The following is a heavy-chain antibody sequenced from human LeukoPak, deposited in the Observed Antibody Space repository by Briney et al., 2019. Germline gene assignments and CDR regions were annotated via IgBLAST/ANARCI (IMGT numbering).Heavy chain of an antibody. CDR2: IIPIFGTA. D-gene: IGHD6-13*01. CDR3: ARDRVSAAGIPPSGY. Sequence: SVKVSCKASGGTFSSYAISWVRQAPGQGLEWMGGIIPIFGTANYAQKFQGRVTITADESTSTAYMELSSLRSEDTAVYYCARDRVSAAGIPPSGYWGQGTLVTVSS. CDR1: GGTFSSYA. J-gene: IGHJ4*02. V-gene: IGHV1-69*13.